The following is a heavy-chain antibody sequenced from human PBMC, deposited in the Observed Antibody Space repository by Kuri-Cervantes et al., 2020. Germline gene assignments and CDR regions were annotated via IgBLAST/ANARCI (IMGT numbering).Heavy chain of an antibody. Sequence: GGSLRLSCAASGFTFSSYGMHWVRQAPGKGLEWVAVIWYDGSNKYYADSVKGRFTISRDNSKNTLYLQMNSLRAEDTAVYYCARGARDSSGYYPRYWGQGTLVTVSS. CDR3: ARGARDSSGYYPRY. J-gene: IGHJ4*02. V-gene: IGHV3-33*01. CDR2: IWYDGSNK. D-gene: IGHD3-22*01. CDR1: GFTFSSYG.